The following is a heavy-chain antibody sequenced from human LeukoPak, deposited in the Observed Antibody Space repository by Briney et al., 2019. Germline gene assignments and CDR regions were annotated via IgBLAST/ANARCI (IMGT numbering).Heavy chain of an antibody. D-gene: IGHD3-22*01. J-gene: IGHJ3*02. CDR1: GYTFTSYD. CDR2: MNPNSGGT. V-gene: IGHV1-2*02. Sequence: ASVKVSCKASGYTFTSYDINWVRQATGQGLEWMGWMNPNSGGTNYAQKFQGRVTMTRDTSISTAYMELSRLRSDDTAVYYCASPSPLYYYDSSGYYADAFDIWGQGTMVTVSS. CDR3: ASPSPLYYYDSSGYYADAFDI.